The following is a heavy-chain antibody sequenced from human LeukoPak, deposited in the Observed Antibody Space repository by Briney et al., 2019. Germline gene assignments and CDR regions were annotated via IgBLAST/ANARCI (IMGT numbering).Heavy chain of an antibody. CDR3: ARDNYYDSSGYGEYYFDY. V-gene: IGHV4-30-4*01. Sequence: MTSQTLSLTCTVSGGSISGGDYYWSRIRQPPGKGLEWIGYIYYSGSTYYNPSLKSRVTISVDTSKNQFSLKLSSVTAADTAVYYCARDNYYDSSGYGEYYFDYWGQGTLVTVSS. CDR2: IYYSGST. J-gene: IGHJ4*02. D-gene: IGHD3-22*01. CDR1: GGSISGGDYY.